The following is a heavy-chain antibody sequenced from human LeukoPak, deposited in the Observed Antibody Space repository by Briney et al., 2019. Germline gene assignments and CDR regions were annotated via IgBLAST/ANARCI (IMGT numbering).Heavy chain of an antibody. CDR2: ISGSGGST. J-gene: IGHJ4*02. D-gene: IGHD5-12*01. V-gene: IGHV3-23*01. CDR3: ARGPSGYHNT. CDR1: GFTFSSYA. Sequence: PGGSLRLSCAASGFTFSSYAMSWVRQAPGKGLEWVSAISGSGGSTYYADSVKGHFTTSRDNSKNTLYLQMNSLRAEDTAVYYCARGPSGYHNTGGQGTLVTVSS.